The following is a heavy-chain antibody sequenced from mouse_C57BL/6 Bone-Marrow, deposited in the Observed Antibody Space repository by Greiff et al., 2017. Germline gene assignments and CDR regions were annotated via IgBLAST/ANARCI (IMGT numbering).Heavy chain of an antibody. J-gene: IGHJ1*03. CDR2: ISDGGSYT. Sequence: EVKLMESGGGLVKPGGSLKLSCAASGFTFSSYAMSWVRQTPEKRLEWVATISDGGSYTYYPDNVKGRFTISRDNAKNNLYLQMSHLKSEDTAMYYCARDQGMITTGGHWYFDVWGTGTTVTVSS. V-gene: IGHV5-4*01. CDR1: GFTFSSYA. CDR3: ARDQGMITTGGHWYFDV. D-gene: IGHD2-4*01.